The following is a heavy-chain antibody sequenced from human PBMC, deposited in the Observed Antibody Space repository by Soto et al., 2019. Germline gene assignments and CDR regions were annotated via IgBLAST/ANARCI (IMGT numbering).Heavy chain of an antibody. V-gene: IGHV3-21*01. CDR3: ARYSAGYCSSTSCYFLDY. D-gene: IGHD2-2*01. CDR1: GFTFSSYS. Sequence: PGGSLRLSCAASGFTFSSYSMNWVRQAPGKGLEWVSSISSSSSYIYYADSVKGRFTISRDNAKNSLYLQMNSLRAEDTAVYYCARYSAGYCSSTSCYFLDYWGQGTLVTVYS. J-gene: IGHJ4*02. CDR2: ISSSSSYI.